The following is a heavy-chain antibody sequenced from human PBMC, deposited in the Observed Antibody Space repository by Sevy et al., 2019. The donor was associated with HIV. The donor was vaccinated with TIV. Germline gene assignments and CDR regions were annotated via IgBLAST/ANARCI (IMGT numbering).Heavy chain of an antibody. V-gene: IGHV3-21*06. Sequence: GGSLRLSCAASGFTFSSYEMNWVRQAPGKGLEWVSSISGRSSYIHYADSVRGRFTISRDNAKNSLYLQMNSLRADDTAVYFCARDGGCSSTSCLLYFDSWGQGALVTVSS. CDR1: GFTFSSYE. CDR2: ISGRSSYI. J-gene: IGHJ4*02. CDR3: ARDGGCSSTSCLLYFDS. D-gene: IGHD2-2*01.